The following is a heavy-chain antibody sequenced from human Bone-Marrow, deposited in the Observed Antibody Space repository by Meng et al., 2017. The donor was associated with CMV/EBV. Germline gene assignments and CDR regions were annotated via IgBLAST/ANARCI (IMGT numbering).Heavy chain of an antibody. V-gene: IGHV3-74*01. CDR3: AKDRQQLA. CDR1: GFTFSSFF. D-gene: IGHD6-13*01. Sequence: LRLACADSGFTFSSFFRNWFRQAPGKGLVWVSRIVSDGSVTNYADSVKGRFTISRDNVKNTLYLQMNSLRVEDTAIYYCAKDRQQLAWGQGTLVTVSS. CDR2: IVSDGSVT. J-gene: IGHJ5*02.